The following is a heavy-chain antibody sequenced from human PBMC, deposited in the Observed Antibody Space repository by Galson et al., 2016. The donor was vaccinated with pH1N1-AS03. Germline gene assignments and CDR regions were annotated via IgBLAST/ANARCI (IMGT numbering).Heavy chain of an antibody. D-gene: IGHD2-15*01. J-gene: IGHJ3*01. V-gene: IGHV4-59*01. CDR2: VYYTGAT. CDR1: GDSITSYY. CDR3: AWEWSAVDF. Sequence: SETLSLTCTVSGDSITSYYWSWIRQPPGKGLEWIAYVYYTGATSYNPSLKSRVNISLDTSKSQFSLKLSSVTAADTAVYYCAWEWSAVDFWGQGTVVTVSS.